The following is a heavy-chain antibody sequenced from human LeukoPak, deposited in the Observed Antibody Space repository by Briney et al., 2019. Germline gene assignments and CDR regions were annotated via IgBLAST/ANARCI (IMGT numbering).Heavy chain of an antibody. J-gene: IGHJ4*02. CDR3: ARAPYYYGSGSYYSGDFFDY. V-gene: IGHV4-30-4*01. D-gene: IGHD3-10*01. CDR1: GGSISSGDYY. Sequence: PSETLSLTCSVSGGSISSGDYYWSWIRQPPGKGLEWIGYVYNDGSTHYNPSLKSRVAISIDTSKNSFSLKLISVTVADTAVYYCARAPYYYGSGSYYSGDFFDYWGQGTLVTVSS. CDR2: VYNDGST.